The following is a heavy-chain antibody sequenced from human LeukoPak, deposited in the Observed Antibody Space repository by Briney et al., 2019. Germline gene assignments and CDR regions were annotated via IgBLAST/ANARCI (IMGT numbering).Heavy chain of an antibody. CDR1: GGSVSSYY. J-gene: IGHJ2*01. V-gene: IGHV4-59*02. D-gene: IGHD2-21*01. Sequence: PSETLSLTCAVYGGSVSSYYWSWMRQSPGKGLEWIGYVYYSGSTNYNPALKSRVTISLDTSENQFSLKLSSVTAADTAVYYCAREANSPTARYWYFDLWGRGTQVTVSS. CDR2: VYYSGST. CDR3: AREANSPTARYWYFDL.